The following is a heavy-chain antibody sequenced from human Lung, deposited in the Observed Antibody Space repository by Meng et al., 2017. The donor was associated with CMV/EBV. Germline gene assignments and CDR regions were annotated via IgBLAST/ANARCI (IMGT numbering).Heavy chain of an antibody. CDR3: ARTTYDFWSGIYYYYYYGMDV. D-gene: IGHD3-3*01. Sequence: SETXSLXCAVHGGSFSGYYWSWIRQPPGKGLEWIGEINHSGSTNYNPSLKSRVTISVDTSKNQFSLKLSSVTAADTAVYYCARTTYDFWSGIYYYYYYGMDVXGQGXTVTGSS. CDR2: INHSGST. V-gene: IGHV4-34*01. CDR1: GGSFSGYY. J-gene: IGHJ6*02.